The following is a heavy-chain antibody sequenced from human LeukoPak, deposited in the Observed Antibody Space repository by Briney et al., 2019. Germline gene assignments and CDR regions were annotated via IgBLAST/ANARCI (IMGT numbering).Heavy chain of an antibody. D-gene: IGHD4-17*01. CDR3: TTAWSTGDYRFFFDY. V-gene: IGHV3-15*01. Sequence: PGGSLRLSCAASGFTFSYAWMNWVRRAPGKGLERVGRIKSKTDGGTTDYAAPVTGRFTISRDDSKNTLYLQMNSLKTEDTAVYYCTTAWSTGDYRFFFDYWGQGTLVTVSS. J-gene: IGHJ4*02. CDR2: IKSKTDGGTT. CDR1: GFTFSYAW.